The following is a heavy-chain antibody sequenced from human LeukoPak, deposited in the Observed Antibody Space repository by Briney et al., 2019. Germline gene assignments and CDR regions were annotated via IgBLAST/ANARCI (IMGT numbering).Heavy chain of an antibody. V-gene: IGHV1-2*02. D-gene: IGHD2-15*01. CDR2: IHPNSGGT. CDR3: ARDLAYCSGGSCYFDY. Sequence: ASVKVSCKASGYTFTGYYLHWVRQAPGQGLEWMGWIHPNSGGTNYAQKFQGRVTMTRDTSISTAYLDLSRLRSDDTAVYYCARDLAYCSGGSCYFDYWGQGTLVTVSS. CDR1: GYTFTGYY. J-gene: IGHJ4*02.